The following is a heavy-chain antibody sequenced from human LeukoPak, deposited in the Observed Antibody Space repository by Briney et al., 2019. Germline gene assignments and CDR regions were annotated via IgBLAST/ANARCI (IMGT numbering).Heavy chain of an antibody. J-gene: IGHJ4*02. V-gene: IGHV3-23*01. CDR1: GFTCNSCA. Sequence: PGGSLRLSCAASGFTCNSCAMSWVRQAPGKGLEWVSAISGGGTNTHYADSVKGRFTISRDSSKNTLYLQMNSLRAEDTAIYYCAKDPSGGTENWGQGTLVTVSS. CDR3: AKDPSGGTEN. D-gene: IGHD1-7*01. CDR2: ISGGGTNT.